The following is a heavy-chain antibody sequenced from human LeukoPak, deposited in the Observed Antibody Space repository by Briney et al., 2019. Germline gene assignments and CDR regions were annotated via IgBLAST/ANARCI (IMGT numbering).Heavy chain of an antibody. J-gene: IGHJ3*02. CDR1: GFTFSNYW. D-gene: IGHD3-9*01. V-gene: IGHV3-74*01. CDR2: INNDGSSA. Sequence: GGPLRLSCAASGFTFSNYWMHWVRQAPGKGLVWVSCINNDGSSASFADSVKGRFTISRDNARNTVDLQMSSLRAEDTAVYYCANELLRYFDWSKSYAFDIWGQGTMVTVSS. CDR3: ANELLRYFDWSKSYAFDI.